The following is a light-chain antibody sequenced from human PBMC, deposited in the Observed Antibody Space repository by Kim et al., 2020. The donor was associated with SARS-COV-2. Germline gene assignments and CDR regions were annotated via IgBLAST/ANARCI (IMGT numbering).Light chain of an antibody. CDR1: RNIATW. Sequence: DIQMTQSPSTLSASIGDRVTITCRASRNIATWVAWYQQKPGEAPRLLIYKASNVKSGVPSRFSGSGSGTEFTLTTDSLQADDLATYYCQQYKSYPWTFGQGTKLEIK. V-gene: IGKV1-5*03. J-gene: IGKJ1*01. CDR3: QQYKSYPWT. CDR2: KAS.